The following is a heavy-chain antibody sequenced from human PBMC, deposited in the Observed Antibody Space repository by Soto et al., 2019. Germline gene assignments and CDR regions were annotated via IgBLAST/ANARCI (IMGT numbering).Heavy chain of an antibody. D-gene: IGHD4-17*01. CDR2: IWYDGSNK. CDR3: ARGAVNPNAFDI. Sequence: PGGSLRLSCAASGFTFSSYGMHWVRQAPGKGLEWVAVIWYDGSNKYYADSVKGRFTISRDNSKNTLYLQMNSLRAEDTAVYYCARGAVNPNAFDIWGQGTMVTVSS. J-gene: IGHJ3*02. CDR1: GFTFSSYG. V-gene: IGHV3-33*01.